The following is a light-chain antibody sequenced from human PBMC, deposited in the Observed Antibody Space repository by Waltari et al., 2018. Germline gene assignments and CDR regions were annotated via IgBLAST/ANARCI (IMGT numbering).Light chain of an antibody. CDR1: QSVSYY. CDR3: QQRRNWPLT. CDR2: DTS. Sequence: EIVLTHSPATLSFSPGGRATLSCRASQSVSYYLAWYQQRPGQAPMLLIYDTSHRATGIPDRCSGSGSETDFTLTISSLEPEDFAVYYCQQRRNWPLTFGGGTKVEIK. V-gene: IGKV3-11*01. J-gene: IGKJ4*01.